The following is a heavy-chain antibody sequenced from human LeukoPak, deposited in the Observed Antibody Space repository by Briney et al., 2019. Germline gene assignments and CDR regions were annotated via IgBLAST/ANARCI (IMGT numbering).Heavy chain of an antibody. Sequence: ASVKVSCKASGGTFSSYASSWVRQAPGQGLEWMGWINPNSGDTNYAQKFQGSVTMTTDTSITTAYMEVNRLTSDDMAVYYCTRGPSCGGDCLDAFDIWGQGTMIAVSS. D-gene: IGHD2-21*02. CDR2: INPNSGDT. CDR3: TRGPSCGGDCLDAFDI. CDR1: GGTFSSYA. J-gene: IGHJ3*02. V-gene: IGHV1-2*04.